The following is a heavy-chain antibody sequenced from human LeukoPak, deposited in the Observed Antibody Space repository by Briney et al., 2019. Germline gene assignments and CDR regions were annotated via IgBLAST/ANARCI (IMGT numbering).Heavy chain of an antibody. J-gene: IGHJ4*02. CDR3: ARGPGYYGSGSVDY. V-gene: IGHV1-18*04. Sequence: ASVKVSCKASGYTFTSYGISWVRQAPGQGHEWMGWISAYNGNTNYAQKLQGRVTITTDTSTSTAYMELRSLRSDDTAVYYCARGPGYYGSGSVDYWGQGTLVTVSS. CDR1: GYTFTSYG. D-gene: IGHD3-10*01. CDR2: ISAYNGNT.